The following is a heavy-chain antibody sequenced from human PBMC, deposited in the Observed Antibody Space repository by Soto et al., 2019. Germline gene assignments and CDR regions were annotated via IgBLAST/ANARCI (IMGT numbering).Heavy chain of an antibody. Sequence: PSETLSLTCAVYGGSFSGYYWSWIRQPPGKGLEWIGEINHSGSTNYNPSLKSRVTISVDTSKNQFSLKLSSVTAADTAVYYCARLGSLYYYYYMDVWGKGTTVTVSS. V-gene: IGHV4-34*01. CDR1: GGSFSGYY. J-gene: IGHJ6*03. CDR2: INHSGST. D-gene: IGHD6-25*01. CDR3: ARLGSLYYYYYMDV.